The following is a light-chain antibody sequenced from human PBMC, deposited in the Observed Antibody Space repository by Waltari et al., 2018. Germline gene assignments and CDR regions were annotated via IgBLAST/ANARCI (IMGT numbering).Light chain of an antibody. J-gene: IGKJ1*01. Sequence: DIQMTQSPSSVSASVGDRVTITCRASQGIGTWLAWYQQKPGKAPKVLIYGASTLLTGVQSMFSGSGSGTEFTLTITGLQPEDFATYFCQQGNSVPPTFGQGTRVEV. CDR3: QQGNSVPPT. CDR2: GAS. V-gene: IGKV1-12*01. CDR1: QGIGTW.